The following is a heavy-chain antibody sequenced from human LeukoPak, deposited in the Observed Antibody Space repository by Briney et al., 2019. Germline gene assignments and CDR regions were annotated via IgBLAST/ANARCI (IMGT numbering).Heavy chain of an antibody. CDR2: IYSGGRS. CDR3: ASGTIYYDNSGYDY. CDR1: GFTVSSNY. V-gene: IGHV3-66*01. D-gene: IGHD3-22*01. J-gene: IGHJ4*02. Sequence: GGSLRLSCAASGFTVSSNYMSWVRQAPAKGLEWVSVIYSGGRSYYTDSVTGRFTISRDNSKNTLYLQMNSLRAEDTAVYYCASGTIYYDNSGYDYWGQGTLVTVSS.